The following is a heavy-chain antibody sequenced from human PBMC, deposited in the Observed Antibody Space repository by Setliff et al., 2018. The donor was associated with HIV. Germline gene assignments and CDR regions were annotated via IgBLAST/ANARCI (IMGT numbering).Heavy chain of an antibody. CDR3: ARDQPDPTAARGWWFDP. CDR1: GGSISSGTYY. V-gene: IGHV4-61*02. Sequence: SLTCTVSGGSISSGTYYWSWLRQPAGKALEWIGRIYTSGSTNYNPSLKRRVTISVDTSKNQFSLKLSSVTAADTAVYYCARDQPDPTAARGWWFDPWGRGTLVTVSS. J-gene: IGHJ5*02. CDR2: IYTSGST. D-gene: IGHD6-6*01.